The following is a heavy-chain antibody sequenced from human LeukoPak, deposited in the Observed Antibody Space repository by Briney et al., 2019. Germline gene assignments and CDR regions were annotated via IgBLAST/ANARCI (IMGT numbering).Heavy chain of an antibody. Sequence: SQTLSLTCAVSGGSISSGGYSWSWIRQPPGKGLEWIGSIYHSGSTYHNPSLKSRVTISLDRSKNHFSLNLSSVTAADTAAYYCAGSHYDYVWGSYRPFDYWGQGTLVTVSS. CDR1: GGSISSGGYS. CDR3: AGSHYDYVWGSYRPFDY. J-gene: IGHJ4*02. CDR2: IYHSGST. V-gene: IGHV4-30-2*01. D-gene: IGHD3-16*02.